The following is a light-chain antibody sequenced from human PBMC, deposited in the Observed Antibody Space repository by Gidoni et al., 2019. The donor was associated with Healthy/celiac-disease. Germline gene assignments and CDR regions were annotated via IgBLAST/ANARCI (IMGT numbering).Light chain of an antibody. CDR2: GAS. CDR1: QSVSSSY. CDR3: QQYGSALPWP. Sequence: IILTQSPGTLSLSPGERATLSCRASQSVSSSYLAWYQQKPGQAPRLLIYGASSRATGIPDRFSGSGSGTDFTLTISRLEPEDFAVYYCQQYGSALPWPFXXXTKVEIK. V-gene: IGKV3-20*01. J-gene: IGKJ1*01.